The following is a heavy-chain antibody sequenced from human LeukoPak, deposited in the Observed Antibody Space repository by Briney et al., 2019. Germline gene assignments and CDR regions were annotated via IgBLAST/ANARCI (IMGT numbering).Heavy chain of an antibody. Sequence: ASVKVSCKSSGYTFTSYDINWVRQATGQGLEWMGWMNPNSGNTVYAQKFQGRVTMTRNTSISTAYIDLSSLRSEDTAVHYCARGHYESSGYYFDYWGQGTLVTVSS. V-gene: IGHV1-8*01. CDR1: GYTFTSYD. CDR3: ARGHYESSGYYFDY. CDR2: MNPNSGNT. J-gene: IGHJ4*02. D-gene: IGHD3-22*01.